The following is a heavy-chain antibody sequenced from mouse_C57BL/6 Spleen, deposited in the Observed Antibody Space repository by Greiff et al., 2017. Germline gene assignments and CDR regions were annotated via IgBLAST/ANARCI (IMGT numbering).Heavy chain of an antibody. CDR2: IYPGDGDT. CDR1: GYAFSSYW. D-gene: IGHD3-3*01. J-gene: IGHJ4*01. CDR3: ARSRGPYAMDY. Sequence: VQLQESGAELVKPGASVKISCKASGYAFSSYWMNWVKQRPGKGLEWIGQIYPGDGDTNYNGKFKGKATLTADKSSSTAYMQLSSLTSEDSAVYFCARSRGPYAMDYWGQGTSVTVSS. V-gene: IGHV1-80*01.